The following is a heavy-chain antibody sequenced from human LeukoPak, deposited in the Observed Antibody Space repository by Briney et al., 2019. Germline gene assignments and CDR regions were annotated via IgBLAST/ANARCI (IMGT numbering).Heavy chain of an antibody. D-gene: IGHD2-2*01. CDR3: AREDIVVVPATNYYGMDV. CDR2: ISSTSSYI. V-gene: IGHV3-21*01. J-gene: IGHJ6*02. Sequence: GGSLRLSCAASGFDFSTFSMNWVRQAPGKGLEWVSSISSTSSYIYYADSVKGRFTISRDNAKNSLYLQMNSLRAEDTAVYYCAREDIVVVPATNYYGMDVWGQGTTVTVSS. CDR1: GFDFSTFS.